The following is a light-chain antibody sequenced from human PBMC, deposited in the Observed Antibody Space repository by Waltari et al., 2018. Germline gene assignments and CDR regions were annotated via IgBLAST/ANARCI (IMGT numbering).Light chain of an antibody. CDR3: QQYYKTPFT. V-gene: IGKV4-1*01. CDR2: WAS. Sequence: DIVMTQSPDSVAVSLGERATINRRSSQSVDSSNHKTDIAWYQQKPGQPPKLLIYWASARESGVPDRFSGSGSGTEFTLTISTLQAEDVAVYYCQQYYKTPFTFGPGTKVEIK. CDR1: QSVDSSNHKTD. J-gene: IGKJ3*01.